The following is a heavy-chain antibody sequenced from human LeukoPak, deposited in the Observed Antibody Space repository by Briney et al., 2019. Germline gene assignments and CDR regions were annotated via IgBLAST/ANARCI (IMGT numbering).Heavy chain of an antibody. J-gene: IGHJ4*02. CDR2: IYYSGST. Sequence: PSETLSLTCTVSGGSISSYYWSWIRQPPGKGLEWIGYIYYSGSTNYNPSLKSRVTISVDTSKNQFSLKLSFVTAADTAVYYCARGNYDILTGYYWSPYFDYWGQGTLVTVSS. CDR3: ARGNYDILTGYYWSPYFDY. D-gene: IGHD3-9*01. CDR1: GGSISSYY. V-gene: IGHV4-59*01.